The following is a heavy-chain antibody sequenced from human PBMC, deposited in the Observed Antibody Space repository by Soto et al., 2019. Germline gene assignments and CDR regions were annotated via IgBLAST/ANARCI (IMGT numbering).Heavy chain of an antibody. V-gene: IGHV1-3*01. CDR1: GYTFSTYS. CDR2: IHAGNGNT. Sequence: QVQLVQSGPEMKEPGASLKVSCKASGYTFSTYSMHWVRQAPGERLEWMGWIHAGNGNTESSQKFQGRVPFNRDTSASTAYMELRSLRSEDTAVYYCARASCSSTSCYNYYPAGMDVWGQGTTVTVS. CDR3: ARASCSSTSCYNYYPAGMDV. D-gene: IGHD2-2*01. J-gene: IGHJ6*02.